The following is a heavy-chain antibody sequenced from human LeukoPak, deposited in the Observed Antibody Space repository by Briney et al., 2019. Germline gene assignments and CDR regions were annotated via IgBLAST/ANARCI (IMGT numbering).Heavy chain of an antibody. D-gene: IGHD2-2*01. Sequence: SETLSLICAVYGGSISGDYWSWIRQPPGKGLEWIGEINHSGNTDYNPSLKSRVTISVDTSKNQLSLKLTSVTAADTAVYYCARELGYCSGSNCYGGVFDYWGQGSLVTVSS. CDR3: ARELGYCSGSNCYGGVFDY. CDR1: GGSISGDY. CDR2: INHSGNT. J-gene: IGHJ4*02. V-gene: IGHV4-34*01.